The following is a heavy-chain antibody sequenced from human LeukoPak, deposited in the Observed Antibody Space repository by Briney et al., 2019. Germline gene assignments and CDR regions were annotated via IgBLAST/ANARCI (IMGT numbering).Heavy chain of an antibody. CDR3: ARGLGRPRTPREFDY. Sequence: GASVKVSCKASGYTFTSYDINWVRQATGQGLEWMGWMNPNSGNTGYAQKFQGRATMTRNTSISTAYMELSSLRSEDTAVYYCARGLGRPRTPREFDYWGQGTLVTVSS. D-gene: IGHD1-26*01. V-gene: IGHV1-8*01. CDR1: GYTFTSYD. CDR2: MNPNSGNT. J-gene: IGHJ4*02.